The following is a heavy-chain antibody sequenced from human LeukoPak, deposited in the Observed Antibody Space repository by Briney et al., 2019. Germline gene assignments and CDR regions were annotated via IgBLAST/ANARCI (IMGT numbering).Heavy chain of an antibody. D-gene: IGHD3-10*01. CDR3: ARGLYYYGSGQTDEDYYYGMDV. V-gene: IGHV1-18*01. Sequence: APVKVSCKASGYTLTSYGISWVRQAPGQGLEWMGWISAYNGNTNYAQKLQGRVTMTTDTSTSTAYMELRSLRSDDTAVYYCARGLYYYGSGQTDEDYYYGMDVWGQGTTVTVSS. CDR2: ISAYNGNT. CDR1: GYTLTSYG. J-gene: IGHJ6*02.